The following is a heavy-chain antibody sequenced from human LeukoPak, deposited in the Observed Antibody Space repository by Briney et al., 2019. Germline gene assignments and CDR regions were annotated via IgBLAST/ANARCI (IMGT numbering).Heavy chain of an antibody. CDR2: LSAGNGNT. V-gene: IGHV1-3*01. D-gene: IGHD2-15*01. J-gene: IGHJ4*02. CDR3: ARGTPFDY. CDR1: GYTFTSYA. Sequence: ASVKVSCKASGYTFTSYAIHWVRQAPGQRLEWMGWLSAGNGNTKYSQKIQGRVTITRDTSASTAYMELSSLRSEDTAVYYCARGTPFDYWGQGTLVTVSS.